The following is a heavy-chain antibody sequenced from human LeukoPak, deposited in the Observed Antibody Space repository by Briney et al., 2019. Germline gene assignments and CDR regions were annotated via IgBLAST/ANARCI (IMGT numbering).Heavy chain of an antibody. Sequence: GGSLRLSCAASGFTFSSYWMSWVRQAPGKGLEWVANIKQDGSEKYYVDSVKGRFTISRDNAKNSLYLQMNSLRVEDTAVYYCARGRRESSGWYYFFDYWGQGTLVTVSS. CDR2: IKQDGSEK. CDR1: GFTFSSYW. V-gene: IGHV3-7*04. J-gene: IGHJ4*02. CDR3: ARGRRESSGWYYFFDY. D-gene: IGHD6-19*01.